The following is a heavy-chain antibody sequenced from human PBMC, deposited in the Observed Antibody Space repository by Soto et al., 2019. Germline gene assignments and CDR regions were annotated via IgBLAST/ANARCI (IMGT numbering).Heavy chain of an antibody. CDR1: GFTFSSYW. CDR3: VSDGSSGWHFDS. D-gene: IGHD6-19*01. J-gene: IGHJ4*02. Sequence: EVQLVESGGGLVQPGGSLRLSCEASGFTFSSYWMSWVRQAPGKGLEWVANVRQDGSQKYLVDSVKGRFTISRDNAKNAMYLQMNSLRAEATAVYYCVSDGSSGWHFDSWGQGTLVTVSS. V-gene: IGHV3-7*01. CDR2: VRQDGSQK.